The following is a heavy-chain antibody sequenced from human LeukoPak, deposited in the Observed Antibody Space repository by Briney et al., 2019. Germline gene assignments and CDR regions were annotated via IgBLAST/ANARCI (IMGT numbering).Heavy chain of an antibody. D-gene: IGHD2-2*01. V-gene: IGHV4-39*07. Sequence: SETLSLTCTVSGGSISSSSYYWGWIRQPPGKGLEWIGSIYYSGSTYYNPSLKSRVTISVDTSKNQFSLKLSSVTAADTAVYYCARSVVPAASNWFDPWGQGTLVTVSS. CDR3: ARSVVPAASNWFDP. J-gene: IGHJ5*02. CDR1: GGSISSSSYY. CDR2: IYYSGST.